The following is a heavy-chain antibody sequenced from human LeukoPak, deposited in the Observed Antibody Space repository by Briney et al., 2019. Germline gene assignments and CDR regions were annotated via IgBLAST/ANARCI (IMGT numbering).Heavy chain of an antibody. CDR3: ARVYGIAAAGTRYYYYYMDV. V-gene: IGHV4-34*01. Sequence: SETLSLTCAVYGGSFSGYYWSWIRQPPGKGLEWIGEINHSGSTNYNPSLKSRVTISVDTSKNQFSLKLSSVTAADTAVYYCARVYGIAAAGTRYYYYYMDVWGKGTTVTVSS. CDR2: INHSGST. CDR1: GGSFSGYY. D-gene: IGHD6-13*01. J-gene: IGHJ6*03.